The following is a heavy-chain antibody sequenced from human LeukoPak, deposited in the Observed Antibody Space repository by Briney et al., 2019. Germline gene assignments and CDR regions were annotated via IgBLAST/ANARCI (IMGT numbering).Heavy chain of an antibody. CDR1: GGSFSGYY. D-gene: IGHD3-22*01. J-gene: IGHJ3*02. V-gene: IGHV4-34*12. Sequence: PSETLSLTCAVYGGSFSGYYWGWVRQPPGKALEWIGNIFYSGSTYCSPSLKSRVTISLDTSRNQFSLKLNSVTAADTAVYYCAKSNGYGLIDIWGQGTMVTVSS. CDR3: AKSNGYGLIDI. CDR2: IFYSGST.